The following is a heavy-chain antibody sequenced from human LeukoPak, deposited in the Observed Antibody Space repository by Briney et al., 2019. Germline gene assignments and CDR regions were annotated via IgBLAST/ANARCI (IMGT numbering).Heavy chain of an antibody. J-gene: IGHJ4*02. CDR2: INHSGST. Sequence: PSETLSLTCAVYGGSFSGYYWSWIRQPPGKGLEWIGEINHSGSTNYNPSLKSRVTISVDTSKNQFSLKLSSVTAADTAVYYCARGVLRYFDWLLRFFGYWGQGTLVTVSS. V-gene: IGHV4-34*01. CDR3: ARGVLRYFDWLLRFFGY. CDR1: GGSFSGYY. D-gene: IGHD3-9*01.